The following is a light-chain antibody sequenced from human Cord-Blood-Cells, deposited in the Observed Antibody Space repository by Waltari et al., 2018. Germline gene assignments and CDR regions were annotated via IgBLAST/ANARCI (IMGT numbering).Light chain of an antibody. CDR3: QQRSNWPLT. Sequence: EIVLTQSPATLSLSPGDRATISCRASQSVSSYLAWYQQKPGQAPRLLIYDASNRATVIPARFSGSGSGTDFTLTISSLEPEDFAVYYCQQRSNWPLTFGGGTKVEIK. CDR1: QSVSSY. J-gene: IGKJ4*01. V-gene: IGKV3-11*01. CDR2: DAS.